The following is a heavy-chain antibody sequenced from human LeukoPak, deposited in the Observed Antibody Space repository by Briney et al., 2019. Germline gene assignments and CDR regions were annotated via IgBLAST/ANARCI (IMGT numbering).Heavy chain of an antibody. J-gene: IGHJ4*02. Sequence: PSETLSLTYTVSGGSISSSTYYWGWIRQPPGKGLEWIGTIYYSGSTYYNPSLKSRVTISVDTSKNQFSLKLSSVTAADTAVYYCAGRDRITIFGVVDWGQGTLVTVSS. V-gene: IGHV4-39*01. CDR3: AGRDRITIFGVVD. CDR2: IYYSGST. D-gene: IGHD3-3*01. CDR1: GGSISSSTYY.